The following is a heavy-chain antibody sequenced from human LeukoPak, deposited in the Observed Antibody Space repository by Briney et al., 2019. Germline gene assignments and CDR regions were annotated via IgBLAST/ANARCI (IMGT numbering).Heavy chain of an antibody. Sequence: GGSLRLSCAASGFTFSTYWMSWVRKAPGKGLEWVANINQDGSEKYYVDSAKGRFTISRDNAKNSVYLQMNSLRAEDTAVYYCAKGGAVSSKSITMIRGTRRYYYYMDVWGKGTTVTISS. J-gene: IGHJ6*03. D-gene: IGHD3-10*01. V-gene: IGHV3-7*03. CDR3: AKGGAVSSKSITMIRGTRRYYYYMDV. CDR2: INQDGSEK. CDR1: GFTFSTYW.